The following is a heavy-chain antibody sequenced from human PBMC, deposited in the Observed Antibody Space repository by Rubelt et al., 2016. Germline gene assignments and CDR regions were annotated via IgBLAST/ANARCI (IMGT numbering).Heavy chain of an antibody. D-gene: IGHD4-17*01. CDR2: IYYSGST. CDR1: GYSISSGYY. J-gene: IGHJ4*02. V-gene: IGHV4-38-2*02. Sequence: QVQLQESGPGLVKTSETLSLTCTVSGYSISSGYYWGWIRQPPGKGLEWIGSIYYSGSTYYNPSLKSRVTISADTSKNQFSLKLSFVTAAYTAVYYCARERYGDYAAPYYFDYWGQGILVTVSS. CDR3: ARERYGDYAAPYYFDY.